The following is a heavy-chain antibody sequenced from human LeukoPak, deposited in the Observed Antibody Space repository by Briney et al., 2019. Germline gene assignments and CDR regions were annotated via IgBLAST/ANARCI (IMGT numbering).Heavy chain of an antibody. CDR3: AKSPRGYSGYGTIDY. V-gene: IGHV3-23*01. CDR2: ISGSGGST. Sequence: GGSLRLSCAASGFTFSSYAMSWVRQAPGKGLGWVSAISGSGGSTYYADSVKGRFTISRDNSKNTLYLQMNSLRAEDTAVYYCAKSPRGYSGYGTIDYWGQGTLVTVSS. D-gene: IGHD5-12*01. CDR1: GFTFSSYA. J-gene: IGHJ4*02.